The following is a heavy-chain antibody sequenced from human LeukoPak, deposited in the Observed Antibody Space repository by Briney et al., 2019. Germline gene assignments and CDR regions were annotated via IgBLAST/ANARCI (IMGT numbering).Heavy chain of an antibody. CDR1: GFTFTSYS. V-gene: IGHV3-30*04. CDR3: ARGSKSSGWYLFDY. CDR2: ISYDGSNK. D-gene: IGHD6-19*01. J-gene: IGHJ4*02. Sequence: GGSLRLSCAASGFTFTSYSMNWVRQAPGKGLEWVAVISYDGSNKYYADSVKGRFTISRDNSKNTLYLQMNSLRAEDTAVYYCARGSKSSGWYLFDYWGQGTLVTVSS.